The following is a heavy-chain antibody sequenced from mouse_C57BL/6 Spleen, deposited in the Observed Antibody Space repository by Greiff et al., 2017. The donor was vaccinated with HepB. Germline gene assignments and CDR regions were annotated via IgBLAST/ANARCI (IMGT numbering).Heavy chain of an antibody. CDR1: GYAFSSSW. V-gene: IGHV1-82*01. Sequence: VQLQQSGPELVKPGASVKISCKASGYAFSSSWMNWVKQRPGKGLEWIGRIYPGDGDTNYNGKFKGKATLTADKSSSTAYMQLSSLTSEDSAVYFCARLYGNYEVYFDYWGQGTTLTVSS. D-gene: IGHD2-1*01. CDR2: IYPGDGDT. CDR3: ARLYGNYEVYFDY. J-gene: IGHJ2*01.